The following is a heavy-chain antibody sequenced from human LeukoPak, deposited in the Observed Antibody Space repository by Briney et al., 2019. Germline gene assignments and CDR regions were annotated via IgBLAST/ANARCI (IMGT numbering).Heavy chain of an antibody. J-gene: IGHJ4*02. V-gene: IGHV3-30*02. CDR1: GFTFSSYS. CDR3: AKGNPGYCSSTSCYPLDY. Sequence: PGGSLRLSCAASGFTFSSYSISWVRQAPGKGLEWVAFIRYDGSNKYYADSVEGRFTISRDNSKNTLYLQMNSLRAEDTAVYYCAKGNPGYCSSTSCYPLDYWGQGTLVTVSS. D-gene: IGHD2-2*01. CDR2: IRYDGSNK.